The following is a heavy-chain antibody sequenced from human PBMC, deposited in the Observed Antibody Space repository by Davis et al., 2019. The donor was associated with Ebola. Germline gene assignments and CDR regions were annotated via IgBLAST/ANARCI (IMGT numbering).Heavy chain of an antibody. CDR3: ARDHWGCSSTRCFYGMDV. D-gene: IGHD2-2*01. J-gene: IGHJ6*02. V-gene: IGHV3-21*01. Sequence: GESLKISCAVSGLPFPSIPFTWVRQAPGRGLGWVSPISSTGNYLYYADSVKGRFTISRDNAKNSLYLQMNSLRAEDTAVYYCARDHWGCSSTRCFYGMDVWGQGTTVTVSS. CDR2: ISSTGNYL. CDR1: GLPFPSIP.